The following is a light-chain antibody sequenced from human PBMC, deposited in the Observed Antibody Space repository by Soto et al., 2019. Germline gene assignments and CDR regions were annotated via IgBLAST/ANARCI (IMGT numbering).Light chain of an antibody. CDR1: QTVSSN. J-gene: IGKJ1*01. CDR3: QHYNNWPPWT. Sequence: ETVMTQSPATLSVSPGERATLSCRASQTVSSNLAWYQQKPGQAPRLLMYEASTRATGIPARFSGGGSGTEFTLTISTLQSEDFAIYYCQHYNNWPPWTFGQGTKVDIK. V-gene: IGKV3D-15*01. CDR2: EAS.